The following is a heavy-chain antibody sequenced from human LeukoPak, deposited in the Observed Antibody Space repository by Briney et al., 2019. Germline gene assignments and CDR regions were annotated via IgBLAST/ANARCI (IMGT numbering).Heavy chain of an antibody. D-gene: IGHD2-15*01. J-gene: IGHJ3*02. CDR1: GFSFSNDV. V-gene: IGHV3-64*01. CDR2: IMPNGETR. Sequence: GGSLRLSCAASGFSFSNDVMHWVRQAPGKGLEYVSAIMPNGETRGYANSMKGRFTISRDNSKNTLYLQMGSLRAEDMAIYYRARDRDGGFAFDIWGQGTLVTVSS. CDR3: ARDRDGGFAFDI.